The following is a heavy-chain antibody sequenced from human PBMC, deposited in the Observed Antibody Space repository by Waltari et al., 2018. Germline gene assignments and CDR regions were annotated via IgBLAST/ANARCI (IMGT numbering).Heavy chain of an antibody. CDR3: ARGTRSFDP. J-gene: IGHJ5*02. V-gene: IGHV1-8*01. CDR1: GYPFSSHD. D-gene: IGHD2-2*01. CDR2: MNPNSGNT. Sequence: QVQLVQSGAEVKKPGASVKVSCKASGYPFSSHDINWVRQAPGQGHEWMGWMNPNSGNTGYAQKFQGRVTMTRHTSISTAYMELSSLRSEDTAVYYCARGTRSFDPWGQGTLVTVSS.